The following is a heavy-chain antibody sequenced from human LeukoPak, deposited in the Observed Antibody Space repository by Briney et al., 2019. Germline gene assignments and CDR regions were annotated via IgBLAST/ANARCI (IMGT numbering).Heavy chain of an antibody. J-gene: IGHJ4*02. D-gene: IGHD4-17*01. CDR3: ARHGGAFDY. CDR2: VFPADSDT. CDR1: GYSFTSSW. Sequence: GESLEISCKGSGYSFTSSWIGWVRQMPGKGLEWMGIVFPADSDTRYSPSFQGQVTFSADKSISTAYLQWSSLKASDSAMYYCARHGGAFDYWGQGTLVTVSS. V-gene: IGHV5-51*01.